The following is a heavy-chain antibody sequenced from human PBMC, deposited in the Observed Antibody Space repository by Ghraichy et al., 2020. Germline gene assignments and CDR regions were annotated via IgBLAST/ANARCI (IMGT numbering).Heavy chain of an antibody. CDR2: ISSDSITI. Sequence: GGSLRLSCAASGFTFSIYSMNWVRQAPGKGLEWVSYISSDSITIYYADSVKGRFTISRDNAKNSLHLQMNSLRDEETAVYYCARNLPRFDYWGQGILVTVSS. V-gene: IGHV3-48*02. CDR1: GFTFSIYS. J-gene: IGHJ4*02. D-gene: IGHD1-14*01. CDR3: ARNLPRFDY.